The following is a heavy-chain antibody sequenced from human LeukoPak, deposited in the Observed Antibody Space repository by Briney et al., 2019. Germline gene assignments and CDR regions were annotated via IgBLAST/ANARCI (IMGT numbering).Heavy chain of an antibody. CDR2: IWYDGSNR. V-gene: IGHV3-33*01. CDR1: GFTFSSYG. CDR3: ARDGIAVAGTGWFDP. D-gene: IGHD6-19*01. J-gene: IGHJ5*02. Sequence: PGRSLRLSRAASGFTFSSYGMHWVRQAPGKGLEWVAVIWYDGSNRYYADSVKGRFTISRDNSKNTLYLQMNSLRAEDTAVYYCARDGIAVAGTGWFDPWGQGTLVTVSS.